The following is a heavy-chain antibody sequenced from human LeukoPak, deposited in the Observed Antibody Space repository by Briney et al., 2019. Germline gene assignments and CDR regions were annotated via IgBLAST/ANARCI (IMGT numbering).Heavy chain of an antibody. CDR2: IWYDESKK. CDR3: AKALLRSDRAYYFDY. J-gene: IGHJ4*02. Sequence: GGSLRLSCVASGFTFSSYGIHWVRQAPGKGLEWVAVIWYDESKKYYADSVKGRFTISRDNSKNTLYLQMYSLRDEDTAVYYCAKALLRSDRAYYFDYWGQGTLVTVSS. CDR1: GFTFSSYG. D-gene: IGHD4-17*01. V-gene: IGHV3-33*06.